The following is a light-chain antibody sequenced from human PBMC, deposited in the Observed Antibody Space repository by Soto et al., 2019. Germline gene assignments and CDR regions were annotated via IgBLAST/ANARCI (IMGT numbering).Light chain of an antibody. CDR3: AAWDDSLSGYV. CDR2: TNS. Sequence: QSVLTQPPSASGTPGQRVTTSCSGSSSNLGTNYVYWYQQLPGTAPKLLIYTNSQRPSGVPDRFSGPKSGTSASLAISGLRSDDEAAYYCAAWDDSLSGYVCGTETKGTVL. CDR1: SSNLGTNY. V-gene: IGLV1-47*02. J-gene: IGLJ1*01.